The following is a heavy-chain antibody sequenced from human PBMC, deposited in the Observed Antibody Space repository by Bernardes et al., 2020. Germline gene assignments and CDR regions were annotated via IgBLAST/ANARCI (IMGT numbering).Heavy chain of an antibody. CDR1: GFTFSSYV. D-gene: IGHD2-2*01. CDR3: ARNDIVVVSANGMAA. V-gene: IGHV3-21*01. Sequence: GGSLRLSCAASGFTFSSYVMHWVRQAPGKGLEWVSSISNSSTNKYYADSVKGRFTISRDNAENSLYLQMNSLRAEDTAVYYCARNDIVVVSANGMAAWGQGTTVTVS. CDR2: ISNSSTNK. J-gene: IGHJ6*02.